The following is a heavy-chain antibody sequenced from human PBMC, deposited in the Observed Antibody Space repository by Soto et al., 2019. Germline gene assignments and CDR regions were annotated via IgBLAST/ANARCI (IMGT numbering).Heavy chain of an antibody. CDR1: GGSISTSGYY. CDR3: AVQGGGYVLRPLAY. Sequence: QLQESGPGLVKPSETLSLTCTVSGGSISTSGYYWGWIRQPPGKGLEWIGSIFHSGITYYNPPLTRRVTQAVLTSKNHFSLTLGSLTAADAAVYCCAVQGGGYVLRPLAYWGQGIVVTVSS. CDR2: IFHSGIT. V-gene: IGHV4-39*02. D-gene: IGHD1-26*01. J-gene: IGHJ4*02.